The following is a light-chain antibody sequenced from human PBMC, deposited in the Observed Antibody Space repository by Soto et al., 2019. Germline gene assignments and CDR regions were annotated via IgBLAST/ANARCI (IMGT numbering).Light chain of an antibody. CDR2: EVS. CDR1: SSDVGGYNY. J-gene: IGLJ1*01. V-gene: IGLV2-14*01. Sequence: QSVLTQPASASRSPGQSITISCTGTSSDVGGYNYVSWYQQHPGKAPKLMIYEVSNRPSGVSNRFSGSKSGYTASLTISGLQAEDEPDYYCSSYTSSSTLVFGTGTKLTLL. CDR3: SSYTSSSTLV.